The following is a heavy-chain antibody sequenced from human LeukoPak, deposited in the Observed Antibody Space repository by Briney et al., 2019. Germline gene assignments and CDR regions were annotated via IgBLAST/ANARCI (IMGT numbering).Heavy chain of an antibody. D-gene: IGHD2-15*01. Sequence: GRSLRLSCAASGFTFDDYAMHWVRQAPGKGLEWVSGISWNSGSIGYADSVKGRFTISRDNAKNSLYLQMNSLRAEDTAVYYCARDLIRPENCSGGSCYYYYYGMDVWGQGTTVTVSS. J-gene: IGHJ6*02. CDR3: ARDLIRPENCSGGSCYYYYYGMDV. CDR2: ISWNSGSI. V-gene: IGHV3-9*01. CDR1: GFTFDDYA.